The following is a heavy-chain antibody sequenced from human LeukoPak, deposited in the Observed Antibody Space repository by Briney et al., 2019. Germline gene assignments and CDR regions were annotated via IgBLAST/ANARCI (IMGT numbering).Heavy chain of an antibody. J-gene: IGHJ5*02. V-gene: IGHV4-38-2*01. Sequence: SETLSLTCAVSGYSISSGYYWGWIRQPPGKGLEWIGSIYHSGSTNYNPSLKSRVTISVDTSKNQFSLKLSSVTAADTAVYYCARVKVRWLHTSWGQGTLVTVSS. CDR1: GYSISSGYY. CDR3: ARVKVRWLHTS. CDR2: IYHSGST. D-gene: IGHD5-18*01.